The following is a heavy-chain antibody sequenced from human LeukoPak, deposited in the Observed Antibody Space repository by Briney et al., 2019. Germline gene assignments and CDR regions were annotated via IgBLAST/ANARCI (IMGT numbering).Heavy chain of an antibody. CDR2: ISYDGSNK. V-gene: IGHV3-30-3*01. D-gene: IGHD1-26*01. J-gene: IGHJ4*02. Sequence: GGSLRLSCAASGFTFSSYAMHWVRQAPGKGLEWVAVISYDGSNKYYADPVKGRFTISRDNSKNTLYLQMNSLRAEDTAVYYCARGGSYSDLDYWGQGTLVTVSS. CDR3: ARGGSYSDLDY. CDR1: GFTFSSYA.